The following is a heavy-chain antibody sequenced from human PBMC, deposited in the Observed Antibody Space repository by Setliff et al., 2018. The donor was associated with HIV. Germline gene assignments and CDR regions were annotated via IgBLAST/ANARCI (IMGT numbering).Heavy chain of an antibody. V-gene: IGHV4-39*07. D-gene: IGHD3-3*01. CDR2: INQSGIS. CDR1: GGSISRGSYY. Sequence: SETLSLTCTVPGGSISRGSYYWTWIRQPPGKGLEWIGEINQSGISNFNPSLKSRVTMPIDTPKNQFSLKLSSVTAADTAVYFCARGGGFWSGQLDYWGQGTLVTVSS. CDR3: ARGGGFWSGQLDY. J-gene: IGHJ4*02.